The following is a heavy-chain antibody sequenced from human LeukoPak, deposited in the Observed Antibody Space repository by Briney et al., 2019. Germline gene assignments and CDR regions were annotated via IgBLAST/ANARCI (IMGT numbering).Heavy chain of an antibody. CDR1: GFTFSSNW. Sequence: GGSLRLSCAASGFTFSSNWMHWVRQAPGKGLVWVSHINRDGSTTYYADSVKGRFTIPRDNAKNTLYLQMNSLRAEDTAVYYCAMDAAVKDSWGQGTLVTVSS. CDR3: AMDAAVKDS. CDR2: INRDGSTT. V-gene: IGHV3-74*01. J-gene: IGHJ4*02. D-gene: IGHD4-17*01.